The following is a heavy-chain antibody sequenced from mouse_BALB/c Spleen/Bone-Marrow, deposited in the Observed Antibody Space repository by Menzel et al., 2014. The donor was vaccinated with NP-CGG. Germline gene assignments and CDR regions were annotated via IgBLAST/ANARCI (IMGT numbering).Heavy chain of an antibody. D-gene: IGHD1-1*01. Sequence: VQLKESGAELVKPGASVKLSCTASGFNIKDTYMHWVKQRPEQGLEWIGRIDPANGNTKYDPKFQGKATITADTSSNTAYLQLSSLTSEDTAVYYCVSYYYRNDFDSWGQGTTLTVSS. CDR2: IDPANGNT. V-gene: IGHV14-3*02. J-gene: IGHJ2*01. CDR1: GFNIKDTY. CDR3: VSYYYRNDFDS.